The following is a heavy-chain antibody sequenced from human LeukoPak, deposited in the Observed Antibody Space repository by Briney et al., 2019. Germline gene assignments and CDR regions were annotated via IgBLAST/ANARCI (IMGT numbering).Heavy chain of an antibody. V-gene: IGHV5-51*01. CDR1: GYSFTSYW. Sequence: GESLKISCKGSGYSFTSYWIGWVRQMPGKGLEWMGIIYPGDSDTRYSPSFQGQVTISADKSISTAYLQWSSLKASDTAMYYCARQRADTAMVSWFDPWGQGTLVTVSS. CDR3: ARQRADTAMVSWFDP. D-gene: IGHD5-18*01. CDR2: IYPGDSDT. J-gene: IGHJ5*02.